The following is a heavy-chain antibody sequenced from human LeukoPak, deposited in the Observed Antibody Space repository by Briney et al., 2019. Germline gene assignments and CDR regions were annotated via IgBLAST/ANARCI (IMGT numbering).Heavy chain of an antibody. CDR3: ARDSGGSSYYFDS. V-gene: IGHV4-30-2*01. J-gene: IGHJ4*02. Sequence: SQTLSLTCTVSGGSISSGGYYWSWIRQPPGKGLEWIGYIYHSGSTYYNPSLKSRVAISVDRSKNQFSPKLSSVTAADTAVYYCARDSGGSSYYFDSWAQGTLVTVSS. D-gene: IGHD1-26*01. CDR2: IYHSGST. CDR1: GGSISSGGYY.